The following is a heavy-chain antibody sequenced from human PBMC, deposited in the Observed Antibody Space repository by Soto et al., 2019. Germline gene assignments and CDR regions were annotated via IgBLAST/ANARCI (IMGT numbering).Heavy chain of an antibody. D-gene: IGHD3-9*01. CDR1: GGSISSGDYY. V-gene: IGHV4-30-4*01. CDR3: ARVDMLTGGTAGHYGMDV. CDR2: IYYSGST. Sequence: PSETLSLTCTVSGGSISSGDYYWSWIRQPPGKGLEWIGYIYYSGSTYYNPSLKSRVTISVDTSTNQFSLKLSSVTAAATAVSYCARVDMLTGGTAGHYGMDVWRKGTTVTVAS. J-gene: IGHJ6*04.